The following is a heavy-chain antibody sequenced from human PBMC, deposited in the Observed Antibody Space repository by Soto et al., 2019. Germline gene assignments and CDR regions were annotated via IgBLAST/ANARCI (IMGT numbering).Heavy chain of an antibody. CDR2: IKDDGSEK. D-gene: IGHD3-16*01. CDR1: GFTFSSYW. V-gene: IGHV3-7*01. J-gene: IGHJ4*02. CDR3: ARDSTIIFGGTDY. Sequence: GGSLRLSCAASGFTFSSYWMSWVRQAPGKGLEWVANIKDDGSEKYYVDSVRGRFTISRDNAKNSLYLQMNSLRAEDTAVYYCARDSTIIFGGTDYWGQGTLVTVSS.